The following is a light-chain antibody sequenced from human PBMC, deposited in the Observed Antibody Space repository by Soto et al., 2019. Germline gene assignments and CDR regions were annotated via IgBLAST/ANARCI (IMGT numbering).Light chain of an antibody. V-gene: IGKV3-20*01. CDR1: QTVSSSY. J-gene: IGKJ1*01. Sequence: ETVLTQSPGTLSLSPGERATLSCRASQTVSSSYLAWYQQKPGQAPRLLIYGAPSRATGIPDWFSGSGSGTDFPLTISRLEPEHFAVYYCQQYCQQYGSSPPSWTFGQGTRVEIK. CDR2: GAP. CDR3: QQYCQQYGSSPPSWT.